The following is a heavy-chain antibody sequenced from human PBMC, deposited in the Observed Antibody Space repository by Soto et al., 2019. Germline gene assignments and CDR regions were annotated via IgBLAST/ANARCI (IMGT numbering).Heavy chain of an antibody. D-gene: IGHD2-8*01. V-gene: IGHV1-69*13. CDR1: GGTFSSYA. CDR2: IIPIFGTP. CDR3: ARELYCNDGVCSDYYRMDV. J-gene: IGHJ6*02. Sequence: SEKVSCKASGGTFSSYAFSWVRQAPGQGLEWMGGIIPIFGTPNYAQKFQGRVTITADESTSTAYMELSSLRSEDTAVYYCARELYCNDGVCSDYYRMDVWGQGTTVTVSS.